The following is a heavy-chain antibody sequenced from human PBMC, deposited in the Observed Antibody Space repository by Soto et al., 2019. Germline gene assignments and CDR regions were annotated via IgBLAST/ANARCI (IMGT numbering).Heavy chain of an antibody. D-gene: IGHD1-1*01. CDR2: IDGGNGNT. CDR3: ARAQLFLGGTEYYFDH. J-gene: IGHJ4*02. Sequence: QVQLVQSGAEVKQPGASVKVSCKASGYTLTNYAMHWVRQAPGQRLQWIVWIDGGNGNTEYSQSLQARVTITSDTSASTAYMELYSLRSEDSAVYYCARAQLFLGGTEYYFDHWGQGTLVTVSS. V-gene: IGHV1-3*01. CDR1: GYTLTNYA.